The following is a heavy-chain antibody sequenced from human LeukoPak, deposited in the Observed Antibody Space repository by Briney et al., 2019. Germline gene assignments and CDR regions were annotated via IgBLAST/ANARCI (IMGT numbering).Heavy chain of an antibody. CDR2: ISAYNGNT. Sequence: ASVKVSCKASGYTFTSYGISWVRQAPGQGLEWMGWISAYNGNTNYAQKLQGRVTMTTDTSTSTAYMELRSLRSDDTAAYYCARVAALTMVRGVPNYYFDYWGQGTLVTVSS. CDR1: GYTFTSYG. V-gene: IGHV1-18*01. CDR3: ARVAALTMVRGVPNYYFDY. D-gene: IGHD3-10*01. J-gene: IGHJ4*02.